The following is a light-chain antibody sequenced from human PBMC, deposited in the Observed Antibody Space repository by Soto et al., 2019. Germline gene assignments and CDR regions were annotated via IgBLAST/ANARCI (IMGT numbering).Light chain of an antibody. CDR2: GAS. V-gene: IGKV3-20*01. Sequence: EIVLTQSPGTLSLSPGERATLSCRASQTVNRNYLVWYQQKPGQAPRVLISGASSRATGIPDRLSGSGSVTDFTLTISRLEPENFAVYLCKVHGNSNLFTFGPGTKVDMK. CDR3: KVHGNSNLFT. CDR1: QTVNRNY. J-gene: IGKJ3*01.